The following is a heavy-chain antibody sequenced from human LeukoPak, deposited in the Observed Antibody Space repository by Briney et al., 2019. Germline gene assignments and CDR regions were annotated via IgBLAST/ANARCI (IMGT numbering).Heavy chain of an antibody. V-gene: IGHV3-30*18. CDR1: GFTFRTYS. Sequence: GGSLRLSCAASGFTFRTYSIHWVRQAPGKGLEWVTVVSADGRTQLYSDSVKGRFTISRDNSLNTLHLQMNSLRTEDTAVYYCAKDRGSIVEARASDIWGQGTMVTVSS. CDR2: VSADGRTQ. CDR3: AKDRGSIVEARASDI. D-gene: IGHD1-26*01. J-gene: IGHJ3*02.